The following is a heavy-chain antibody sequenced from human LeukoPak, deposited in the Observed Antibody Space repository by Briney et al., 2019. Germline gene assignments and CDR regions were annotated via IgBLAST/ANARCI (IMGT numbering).Heavy chain of an antibody. CDR3: ARLEYSSSSTNYYYYMDV. Sequence: ASVNVSCKASGYTFTIYDINWVRQATGQGLEWMGWMNPNSGNTGYAQKFQGRVTITRNTSISTAYMELSSLRSEDTAVYYCARLEYSSSSTNYYYYMDVWGKGTTVTVSS. CDR1: GYTFTIYD. J-gene: IGHJ6*03. CDR2: MNPNSGNT. V-gene: IGHV1-8*03. D-gene: IGHD6-6*01.